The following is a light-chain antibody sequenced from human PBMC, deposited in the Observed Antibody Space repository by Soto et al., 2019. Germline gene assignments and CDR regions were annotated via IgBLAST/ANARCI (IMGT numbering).Light chain of an antibody. J-gene: IGKJ5*01. Sequence: DIQMTQSPASLSAFVGDRGTITCRASQSITTYLNWYQHKPGKAPNLLIYGASTLYSGVPSRFNGSGSGTHFTLAISSLQPEDFATYYCHQTYSTPPSTFGQGTPLEIK. CDR2: GAS. CDR1: QSITTY. V-gene: IGKV1-39*01. CDR3: HQTYSTPPST.